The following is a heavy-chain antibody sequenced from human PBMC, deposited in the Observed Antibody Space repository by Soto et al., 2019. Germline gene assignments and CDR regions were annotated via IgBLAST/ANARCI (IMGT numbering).Heavy chain of an antibody. V-gene: IGHV3-48*01. CDR3: ARDIDG. D-gene: IGHD2-15*01. CDR2: ISSNSNTK. J-gene: IGHJ4*02. Sequence: EVQVVESGGGLVQPGESLRLSCAASGFTFSYYSMNWVRQAPGKGLEWVSYISSNSNTKFYADSVKGRFTISRDNARNSMYLQMNRLRAEDTAVYYCARDIDGGGQGTLVTVSS. CDR1: GFTFSYYS.